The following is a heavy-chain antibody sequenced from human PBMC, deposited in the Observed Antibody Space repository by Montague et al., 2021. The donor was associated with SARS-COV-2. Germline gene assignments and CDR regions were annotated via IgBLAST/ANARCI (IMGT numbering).Heavy chain of an antibody. CDR1: GDSISSGYFY. J-gene: IGHJ4*02. CDR2: IHYSEIT. Sequence: SETLSLTCTVSGDSISSGYFYWGWIRQPPGKGLEWVGTIHYSEITYYNPSLKSRVTISVDTSWNQFSLKLSSVTAADTAIYYCARHLAISGPAAVSDYWGQGTLVTVSS. D-gene: IGHD2-2*01. V-gene: IGHV4-39*01. CDR3: ARHLAISGPAAVSDY.